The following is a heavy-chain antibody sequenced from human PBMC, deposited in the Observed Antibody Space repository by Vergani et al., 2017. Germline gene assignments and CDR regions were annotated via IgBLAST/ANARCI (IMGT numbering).Heavy chain of an antibody. CDR2: VDPEDGET. Sequence: EVQLVQSGAEVKKPGSTMKISFKVSGYTFTDHYMHWVKQAPGKGLEWMGLVDPEDGETIYAEKFKGRVTIAADTSTDTAHLEVSSLRSEDTAVYYCETPQTVTTGGREVWGQGTTVIVSS. J-gene: IGHJ6*02. D-gene: IGHD4-17*01. CDR3: ETPQTVTTGGREV. CDR1: GYTFTDHY. V-gene: IGHV1-69-2*01.